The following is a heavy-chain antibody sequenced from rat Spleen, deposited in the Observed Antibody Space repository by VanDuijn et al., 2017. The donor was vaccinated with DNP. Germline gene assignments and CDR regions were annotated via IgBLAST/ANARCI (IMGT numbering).Heavy chain of an antibody. CDR1: GYSITSNY. CDR3: ARWTRYFDY. Sequence: EVQLQESGSGLVKPSQSLSLTCSVTGYSITSNYWGWIRKFPGHKMEYIGHISYSGGTNYNPSFKSRISITRDTSKNHFFLHLNSVTTEDTATYYCARWTRYFDYWGQGIMVTVSS. CDR2: ISYSGGT. J-gene: IGHJ2*01. V-gene: IGHV3-1*01. D-gene: IGHD1-7*01.